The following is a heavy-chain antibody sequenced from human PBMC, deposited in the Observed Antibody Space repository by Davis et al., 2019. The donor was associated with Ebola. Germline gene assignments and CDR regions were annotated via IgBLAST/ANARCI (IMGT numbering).Heavy chain of an antibody. D-gene: IGHD4-17*01. Sequence: SVKVSCKASGGTFSSYTISWVRQAPGQGLEWMGRIIPILGIANYAQKFQERVTITRDMSTSTAYMELSSLRSEDTAVYYCAAPGATTVTSEWGSGYYYGMDVWGKGTTVTVSS. J-gene: IGHJ6*04. V-gene: IGHV1-69*02. CDR3: AAPGATTVTSEWGSGYYYGMDV. CDR2: IIPILGIA. CDR1: GGTFSSYT.